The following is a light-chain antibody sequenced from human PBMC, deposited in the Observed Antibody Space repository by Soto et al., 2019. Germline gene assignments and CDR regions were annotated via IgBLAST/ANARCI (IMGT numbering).Light chain of an antibody. CDR3: QQRINWPLT. Sequence: EIVFTQSPATLSLSPGERATLSCRASQSISSHLAWYQQKPGQAPRLLIYGASNRATGIPARFSGSGSGTDFTLTISSLEPEDFAVYYCQQRINWPLTFGGGTKVEIK. J-gene: IGKJ4*01. CDR2: GAS. CDR1: QSISSH. V-gene: IGKV3-11*01.